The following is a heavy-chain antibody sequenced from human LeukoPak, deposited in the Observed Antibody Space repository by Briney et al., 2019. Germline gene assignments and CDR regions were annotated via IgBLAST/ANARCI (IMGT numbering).Heavy chain of an antibody. J-gene: IGHJ4*02. Sequence: SETLSLTCTASDDSISRDFWTWIRQPPGKGLEWIGYISYSGRTEYNPALKSRVTISIQTSKNQFSLKLTSVTAADTAIYYCARLPDVSGWPFDYWGQGILVTVSS. D-gene: IGHD6-19*01. CDR1: DDSISRDF. CDR3: ARLPDVSGWPFDY. CDR2: ISYSGRT. V-gene: IGHV4-59*01.